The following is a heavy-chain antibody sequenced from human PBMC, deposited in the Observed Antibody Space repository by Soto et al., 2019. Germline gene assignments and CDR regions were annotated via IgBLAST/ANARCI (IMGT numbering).Heavy chain of an antibody. CDR1: GYTFTSYG. CDR3: AREGKQLRNFDY. D-gene: IGHD6-6*01. CDR2: ISAYNGNT. V-gene: IGHV1-18*04. J-gene: IGHJ4*02. Sequence: ASVKVSCKASGYTFTSYGISWVRQAPGQGLEWMGWISAYNGNTNYAQKLQGRVTMTTDTSKSRAYMELRSLRSDDTAVYYCAREGKQLRNFDYLGQRTLVTVYS.